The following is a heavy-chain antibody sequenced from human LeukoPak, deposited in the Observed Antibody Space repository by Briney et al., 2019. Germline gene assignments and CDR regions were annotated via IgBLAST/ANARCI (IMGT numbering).Heavy chain of an antibody. D-gene: IGHD2-15*01. Sequence: QTLSLTRVISGDSVSSNSAAWNWIRQSPSRGLEWLGRTYYRSKWYNDYAVSVKSRITINTDTSKNQFSLQLNSVTPEDTAVYYCARDRGLTTFGRYCSGGSCQGIWFDPWGQGTLVTVSS. CDR2: TYYRSKWYN. CDR1: GDSVSSNSAA. J-gene: IGHJ5*02. V-gene: IGHV6-1*01. CDR3: ARDRGLTTFGRYCSGGSCQGIWFDP.